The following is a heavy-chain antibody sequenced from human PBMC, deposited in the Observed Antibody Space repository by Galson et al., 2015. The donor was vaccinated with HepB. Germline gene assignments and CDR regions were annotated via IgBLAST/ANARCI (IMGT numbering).Heavy chain of an antibody. J-gene: IGHJ4*02. CDR1: GFTFSSYA. CDR2: ISGSGGST. D-gene: IGHD3-10*01. V-gene: IGHV3-23*01. Sequence: SLRLSCAASGFTFSSYAMSWVRQAPGKGLEWVSAISGSGGSTYYADSVKGRFTISRDNSKNTLYLQMNSLRAEDTAVYYCAKRGVVGEKPLYYFDYWGQGTLVTVSS. CDR3: AKRGVVGEKPLYYFDY.